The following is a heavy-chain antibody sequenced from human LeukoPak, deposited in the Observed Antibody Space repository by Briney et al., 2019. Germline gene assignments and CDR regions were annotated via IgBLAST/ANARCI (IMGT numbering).Heavy chain of an antibody. J-gene: IGHJ4*02. Sequence: SQTLSLTCAISGDSVSNNNVPWNWIRQSPSRGLEWLGRTYYRSKWYTDYAVSVRGRITINPDTSKNQFSLHLNSVTPEDTAVYYCARGGRGYCSSSTCYFDFWDQGTPATVSS. CDR1: GDSVSNNNVP. CDR2: TYYRSKWYT. D-gene: IGHD2-2*01. CDR3: ARGGRGYCSSSTCYFDF. V-gene: IGHV6-1*01.